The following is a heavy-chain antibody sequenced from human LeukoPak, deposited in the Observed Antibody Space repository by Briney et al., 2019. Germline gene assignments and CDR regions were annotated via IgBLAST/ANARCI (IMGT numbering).Heavy chain of an antibody. D-gene: IGHD3-3*01. V-gene: IGHV1-2*06. J-gene: IGHJ6*03. CDR3: ARAGRVFSPYYXFWSGYFSGDYYYYXXV. CDR1: GYTFTGYY. Sequence: ASVKVSCKASGYTFTGYYMHWVRQAPGQGLEWMGRINPNSGGTNYAQKFQGRVTMTRDTSISTAYMELSRLRSDDTAVYYCARAGRVFSPYYXFWSGYFSGDYYYYXXVXGKGXXXTV. CDR2: INPNSGGT.